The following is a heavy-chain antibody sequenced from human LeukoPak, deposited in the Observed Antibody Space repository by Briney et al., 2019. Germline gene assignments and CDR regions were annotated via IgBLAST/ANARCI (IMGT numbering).Heavy chain of an antibody. D-gene: IGHD3-22*01. CDR3: ARRSHYYDSSGYCFDY. Sequence: PSETLSLTCTVSGGSISSGGYYWSWIRQPPGKGLEWIGYIYHSGSTYYNPSLKSRVTISVDRSKNQFSLKLSSVTAADTAVYYCARRSHYYDSSGYCFDYWGHGTLVTVSS. J-gene: IGHJ4*01. CDR1: GGSISSGGYY. CDR2: IYHSGST. V-gene: IGHV4-30-2*01.